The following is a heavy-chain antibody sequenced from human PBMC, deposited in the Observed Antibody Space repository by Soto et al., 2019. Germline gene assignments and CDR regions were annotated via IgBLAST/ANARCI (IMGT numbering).Heavy chain of an antibody. CDR2: ISHSGASI. V-gene: IGHV3-21*05. Sequence: PGGSLRLSCAASGFTFSNYDMNWVRQAPGKGLEWVSYISHSGASIDYADSVKGRFTISRDNAKNSLFLQMDSLGAEDTAVYYCAREVGRSYYGMDVWGQGTMVTVSS. D-gene: IGHD1-26*01. J-gene: IGHJ6*02. CDR3: AREVGRSYYGMDV. CDR1: GFTFSNYD.